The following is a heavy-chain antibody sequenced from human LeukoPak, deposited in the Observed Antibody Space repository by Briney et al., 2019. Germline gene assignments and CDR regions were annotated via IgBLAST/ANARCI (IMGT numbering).Heavy chain of an antibody. D-gene: IGHD3-10*01. CDR1: GGSFSGYY. CDR2: INHSGST. V-gene: IGHV4-34*01. J-gene: IGHJ5*02. Sequence: SETLSLTCAVYGGSFSGYYWSWIRQPPGKGLEWIGEINHSGSTNYNPSLKSRVTISVDTSKNQFSLKLSSVTAADTAVYYCARGRGIITMVRGVMRWFDPWGQGTLVTVSS. CDR3: ARGRGIITMVRGVMRWFDP.